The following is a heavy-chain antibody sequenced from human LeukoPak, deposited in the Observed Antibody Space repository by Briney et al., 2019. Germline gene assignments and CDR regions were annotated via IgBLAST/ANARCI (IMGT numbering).Heavy chain of an antibody. CDR3: ARGNNYGSGSLFYG. V-gene: IGHV1-2*02. Sequence: ASVKVSCKTFGYTFSEYYIYWVRQAPGQGLEWMGWIDPSTGGTNYAQNFQGRVTMTRDTSTTTVYMELSSLKSDDTAVYHCARGNNYGSGSLFYGWGQGTLVTVSS. J-gene: IGHJ4*02. D-gene: IGHD3-10*01. CDR1: GYTFSEYY. CDR2: IDPSTGGT.